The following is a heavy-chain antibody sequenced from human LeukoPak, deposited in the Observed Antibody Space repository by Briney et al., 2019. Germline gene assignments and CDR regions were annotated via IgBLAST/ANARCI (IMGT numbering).Heavy chain of an antibody. CDR1: GFTFSSYW. V-gene: IGHV3-74*01. Sequence: TGGSLRLSCAASGFTFSSYWMHWVRQAPGKRLVWVSRINSDGSSTSYADSVKGRFTISRDNAKNTLYLQINSLRAEDTAVYYCASLTNYDFWSGTVDYWGQGTLVTVSS. CDR2: INSDGSST. CDR3: ASLTNYDFWSGTVDY. D-gene: IGHD3-3*01. J-gene: IGHJ4*02.